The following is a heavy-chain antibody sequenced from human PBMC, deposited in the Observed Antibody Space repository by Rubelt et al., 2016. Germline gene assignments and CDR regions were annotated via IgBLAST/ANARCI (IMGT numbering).Heavy chain of an antibody. CDR2: IGTAGDT. D-gene: IGHD2-2*01. Sequence: QPGGSLRLSCAASGFTFSSYDMHWVRQATGKGLEWVSAIGTAGDTYYPGSVKGRFTISRDNSKNTLHLQMNSLRAEDTAVYYCARDLKGYCSSTSCWAYGMDVWGQGTTVTVSS. J-gene: IGHJ6*02. CDR3: ARDLKGYCSSTSCWAYGMDV. CDR1: GFTFSSYD. V-gene: IGHV3-13*01.